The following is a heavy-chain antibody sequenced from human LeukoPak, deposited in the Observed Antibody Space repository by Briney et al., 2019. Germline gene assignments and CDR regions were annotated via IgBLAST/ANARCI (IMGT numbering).Heavy chain of an antibody. J-gene: IGHJ4*02. V-gene: IGHV3-7*04. CDR3: ARGIRPDY. Sequence: PGRSLRLSCAASGFTFSSYAMHWVRQAPGKGLEWVANIKLDGSEKNYVDSVKGRFTISRDNAKNSLYLQMNSLRAEDTAVYYCARGIRPDYWGQGTLVTVSS. CDR2: IKLDGSEK. CDR1: GFTFSSYA.